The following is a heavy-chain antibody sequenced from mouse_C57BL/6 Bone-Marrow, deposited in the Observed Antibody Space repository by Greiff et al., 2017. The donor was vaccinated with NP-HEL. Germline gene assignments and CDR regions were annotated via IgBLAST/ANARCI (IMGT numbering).Heavy chain of an antibody. J-gene: IGHJ4*01. CDR2: ISSGSSTI. CDR3: ARGFQGYYYAMDY. V-gene: IGHV5-17*01. Sequence: EVMLVESGGGLVKPGGSLKLSCAASGFTFSDYGMHWVRQAPEKGLEWVAYISSGSSTIYYADTVKGRFTISRDNAKNTLFLQMTSLRSEDTAMYYCARGFQGYYYAMDYWGQGPSVTVSS. CDR1: GFTFSDYG.